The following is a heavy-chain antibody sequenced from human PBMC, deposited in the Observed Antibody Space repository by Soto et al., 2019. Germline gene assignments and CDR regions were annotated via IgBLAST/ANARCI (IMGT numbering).Heavy chain of an antibody. CDR1: GGSFSGYY. Sequence: ASETLSLTCAVYGGSFSGYYWSWIRQPPGKGLEWIGEINHSGSTNYNPSLKSRVTISVDTSKKQFSLKLSSVTAADTAVYYCARGLGLRYFDWLPRHNYFDYWGQGTLVTVSS. CDR2: INHSGST. J-gene: IGHJ4*02. V-gene: IGHV4-34*01. CDR3: ARGLGLRYFDWLPRHNYFDY. D-gene: IGHD3-9*01.